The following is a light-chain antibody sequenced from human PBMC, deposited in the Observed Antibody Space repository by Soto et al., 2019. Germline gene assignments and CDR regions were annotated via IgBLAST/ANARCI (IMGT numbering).Light chain of an antibody. CDR2: GAS. Sequence: EIVLTQSPATLSLSPGERATLSCRASQSVSSGYLAWYQQKPGQAPRILIYGASSRAPGIPDSFTGSGSGTDFTLTISRLESEDFEVYYCQQSGSSAWTFGQGTKVEIK. CDR1: QSVSSGY. V-gene: IGKV3-20*01. J-gene: IGKJ1*01. CDR3: QQSGSSAWT.